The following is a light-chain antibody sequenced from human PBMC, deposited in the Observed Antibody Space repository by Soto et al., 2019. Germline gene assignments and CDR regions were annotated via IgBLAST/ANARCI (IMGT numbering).Light chain of an antibody. Sequence: DVVMPRSPLSLPVTLGQPASISCRSGQSLVHSDGNTYLNWFHQRPGQSPRRLIYKVSNRDSGVPDRFSGSGSDTDFTLKISGVEAEDVGVYYCMQGTHWPPYTFGQGTKLEIK. J-gene: IGKJ2*01. CDR3: MQGTHWPPYT. V-gene: IGKV2-30*02. CDR2: KVS. CDR1: QSLVHSDGNTY.